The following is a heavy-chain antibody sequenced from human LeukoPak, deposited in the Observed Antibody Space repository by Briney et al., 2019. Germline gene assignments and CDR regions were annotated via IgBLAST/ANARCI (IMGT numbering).Heavy chain of an antibody. V-gene: IGHV3-74*01. CDR1: GFTFDNYA. D-gene: IGHD5-12*01. CDR2: INGDGSST. Sequence: PGGSLRLSCATSGFTFDNYAMHWVRQAPGKGLVWVSRINGDGSSTSYADSVKGRFTISRDNAKNTLYLQMNSLRAEDTAVYYCARTMSGYDQKGPDAFDIWGQGTMVTVSS. J-gene: IGHJ3*02. CDR3: ARTMSGYDQKGPDAFDI.